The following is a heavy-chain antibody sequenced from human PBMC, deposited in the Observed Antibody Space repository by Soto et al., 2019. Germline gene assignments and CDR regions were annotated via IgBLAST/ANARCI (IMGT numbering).Heavy chain of an antibody. D-gene: IGHD2-2*02. CDR1: GFTFSTYA. Sequence: PGGSLRLSCAASGFTFSTYAMNWVRQAPGKGLEWVSVISANGGTTYYADSVKGRFTMSRDNSKNTLYLQMNSLKAEDTAVYYCARTGFRCSSISCYTWDPFDYWGQGTLVTVSS. CDR2: ISANGGTT. J-gene: IGHJ4*02. V-gene: IGHV3-23*01. CDR3: ARTGFRCSSISCYTWDPFDY.